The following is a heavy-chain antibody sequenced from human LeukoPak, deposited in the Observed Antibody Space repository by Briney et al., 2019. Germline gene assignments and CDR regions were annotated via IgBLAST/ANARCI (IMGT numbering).Heavy chain of an antibody. CDR3: ARDGYSGYAFDY. Sequence: GGSLSLSCAASGFTISSYSMNWVRQAPGKGLEWGSSISSSSSDIYYADSVKGRFTISRDNAKNSLYLQRNSLRAEDTAVYYCARDGYSGYAFDYWGQGTRVTVSS. CDR1: GFTISSYS. J-gene: IGHJ4*02. V-gene: IGHV3-21*01. CDR2: ISSSSSDI. D-gene: IGHD5-12*01.